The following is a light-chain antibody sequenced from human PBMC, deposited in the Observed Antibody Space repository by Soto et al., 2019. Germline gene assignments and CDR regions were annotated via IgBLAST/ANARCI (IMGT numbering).Light chain of an antibody. CDR1: HDIKKW. CDR3: HQASSFPYT. Sequence: DIQMTQSPSSVSASVGDTINITCRASHDIKKWLAWYQQKPGKAPKVLIYDASNLESGVSPRFSGSGAGTEFSLTISSLQTEDFATYFCHQASSFPYTFGPGTKVDIK. V-gene: IGKV1-12*01. J-gene: IGKJ3*01. CDR2: DAS.